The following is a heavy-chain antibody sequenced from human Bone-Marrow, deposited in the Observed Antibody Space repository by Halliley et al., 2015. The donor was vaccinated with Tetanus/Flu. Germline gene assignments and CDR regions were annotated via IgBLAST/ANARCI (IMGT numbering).Heavy chain of an antibody. D-gene: IGHD3-16*01. J-gene: IGHJ4*02. Sequence: APGKGLEWVSVIYSGGNIFYADSVKGRLTISRDNSKNTLYLQMNSLRAEDTAVYYCTSSPTLGYWGQGTLVTVSS. CDR3: TSSPTLGY. V-gene: IGHV3-66*01. CDR2: IYSGGNI.